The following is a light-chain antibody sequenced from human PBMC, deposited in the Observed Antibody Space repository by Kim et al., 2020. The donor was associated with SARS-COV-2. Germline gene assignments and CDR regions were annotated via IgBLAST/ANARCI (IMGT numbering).Light chain of an antibody. CDR3: QQYNTWPPYT. V-gene: IGKV3-15*01. CDR1: PSVSSN. Sequence: VSPGERVTLSCRASPSVSSNLAWYQQKPGQAPRLLIYGASTRATGIPVRFSGSGSGTEFTLTISSLQSEDFAVYYCQQYNTWPPYTFGQGTKLEI. CDR2: GAS. J-gene: IGKJ2*01.